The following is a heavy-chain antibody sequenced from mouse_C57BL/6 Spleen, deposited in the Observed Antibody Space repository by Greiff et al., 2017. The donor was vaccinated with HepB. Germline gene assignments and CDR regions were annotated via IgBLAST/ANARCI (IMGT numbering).Heavy chain of an antibody. J-gene: IGHJ3*01. CDR2: IHPNSGST. Sequence: QVQLQQSGAELVKPGASVKLSCKASGYTFTSYWMHWVKQRPGQGLEWIGMIHPNSGSTNYNEKFKSKATLTVDKSSSTAYMQLSSLTSEDSAVYYCAREGPRAWFAYWGQGTLVTVSA. CDR1: GYTFTSYW. V-gene: IGHV1-64*01. CDR3: AREGPRAWFAY.